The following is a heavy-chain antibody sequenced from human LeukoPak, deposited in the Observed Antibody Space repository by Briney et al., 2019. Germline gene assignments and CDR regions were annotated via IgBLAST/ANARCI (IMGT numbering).Heavy chain of an antibody. V-gene: IGHV4-39*07. Sequence: SETLSLTCTVSGGSISSSPYYWGWIRQPPGKGLEWIGSIYYSGTTHYSPSLESRVTISVDTSKNQFSLKLTSVTAADTAVYYCATDGMVRGPDAWFDSWGQGTLVTVSS. J-gene: IGHJ5*01. CDR1: GGSISSSPYY. CDR3: ATDGMVRGPDAWFDS. D-gene: IGHD3-10*01. CDR2: IYYSGTT.